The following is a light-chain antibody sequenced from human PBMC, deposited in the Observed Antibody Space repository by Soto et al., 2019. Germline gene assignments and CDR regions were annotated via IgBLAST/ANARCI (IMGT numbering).Light chain of an antibody. J-gene: IGKJ5*01. V-gene: IGKV3D-20*02. CDR2: GAS. CDR3: QQRSNWPPIT. CDR1: QSVRSNF. Sequence: EIVLTQSPGTLSLSPGERATPSCRASQSVRSNFLAWYQQKPGQAPRLLIYGASNRATGIPDRFSGSGSGTDFTLTITRLEPEDFAMYYCQQRSNWPPITFGQGTRLEIK.